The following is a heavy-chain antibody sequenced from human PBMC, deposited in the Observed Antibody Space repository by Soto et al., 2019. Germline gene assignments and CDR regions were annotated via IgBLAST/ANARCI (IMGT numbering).Heavy chain of an antibody. D-gene: IGHD2-21*01. V-gene: IGHV4-30-2*01. CDR2: IYHSGST. CDR1: GGSISSGGYS. CDR3: GGVVVGRPIWGYNWFDP. Sequence: SETLSLTCAVSGGSISSGGYSWSWIRQPPGKGLEWIGYIYHSGSTFYNPSLKSRVTISIDKSKNQFSLKLGSVTAAGGAGYEWGGVVVGRPIWGYNWFDPWGQGTLVTVSS. J-gene: IGHJ5*02.